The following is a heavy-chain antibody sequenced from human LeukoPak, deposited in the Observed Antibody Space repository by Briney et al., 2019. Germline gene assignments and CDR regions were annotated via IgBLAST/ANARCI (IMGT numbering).Heavy chain of an antibody. CDR1: GFTFRSSC. Sequence: GGSLRHSCAASGFTFRSSCMQWVRQAPGKGLVWVSRIAIDGSSTSYADSVKGRFPISRDNAKNTPYLKMDSLRAEAPAVFSCARKWGLGYWGQGTLVTVSS. D-gene: IGHD2-21*01. V-gene: IGHV3-74*01. CDR2: IAIDGSST. J-gene: IGHJ4*02. CDR3: ARKWGLGY.